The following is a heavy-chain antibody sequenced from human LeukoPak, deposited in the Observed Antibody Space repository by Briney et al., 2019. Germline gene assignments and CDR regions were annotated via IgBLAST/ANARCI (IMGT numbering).Heavy chain of an antibody. CDR1: GFTFSSYS. Sequence: GRSLRLSCAASGFTFSSYSIHWVRQTAGKGLEWVSAISYDGTQKFYADSVKGRFTLSRDNSKNTLYLQMNSLTTEDTAVYFCARERAAAASSSDFDYWGQGTLVTVSS. J-gene: IGHJ4*02. CDR2: ISYDGTQK. CDR3: ARERAAAASSSDFDY. V-gene: IGHV3-30*04. D-gene: IGHD6-13*01.